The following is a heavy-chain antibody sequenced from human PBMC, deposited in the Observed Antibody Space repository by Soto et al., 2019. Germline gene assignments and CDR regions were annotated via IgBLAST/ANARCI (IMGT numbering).Heavy chain of an antibody. CDR3: ARSQGGSSSLDIYYYYYYGMDV. CDR2: VIPIFGTP. V-gene: IGHV1-69*01. J-gene: IGHJ6*02. Sequence: QVQLVQSGAEVKKPGSSVKVSCKAPGGTFSTYAISWVRQAPGQGLEWMGGVIPIFGTPKYAQKFQGRVKITADESTSTGYMEPRSLRSEDTAVYYCARSQGGSSSLDIYYYYYYGMDVWGQGTTVTVSS. CDR1: GGTFSTYA. D-gene: IGHD2-15*01.